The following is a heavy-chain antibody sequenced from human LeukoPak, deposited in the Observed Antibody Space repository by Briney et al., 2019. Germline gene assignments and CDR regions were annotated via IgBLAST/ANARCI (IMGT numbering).Heavy chain of an antibody. J-gene: IGHJ4*02. Sequence: GGSLSLSCAASGFTFSSYSMNWVRQAPGKGLEWVSSISSSSSYIYYADSVKGRFTISRDNAKNSLYLQMNSLRAEDTAVYYCARDRGGSFHFDYWGQGTLVTVSS. CDR1: GFTFSSYS. V-gene: IGHV3-21*01. CDR2: ISSSSSYI. CDR3: ARDRGGSFHFDY. D-gene: IGHD3-10*01.